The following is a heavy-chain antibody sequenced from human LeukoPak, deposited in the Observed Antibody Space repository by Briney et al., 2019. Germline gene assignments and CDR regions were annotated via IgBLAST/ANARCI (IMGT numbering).Heavy chain of an antibody. J-gene: IGHJ4*02. CDR2: INSDSGGT. CDR1: GYTFTSYD. V-gene: IGHV1-2*06. D-gene: IGHD7-27*01. Sequence: ASVKVSCKASGYTFTSYDINWVRQAPGQGLGWMGRINSDSGGTEYARKFQGRVTMTRDTSITTVYMELSSLTSDDTAVYYCARDLSSTSNWELDYWGQGTLVTVSS. CDR3: ARDLSSTSNWELDY.